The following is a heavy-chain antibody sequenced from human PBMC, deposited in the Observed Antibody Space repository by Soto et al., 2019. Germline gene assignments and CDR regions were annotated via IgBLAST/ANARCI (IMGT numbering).Heavy chain of an antibody. CDR1: GGSISSYY. V-gene: IGHV4-59*01. CDR2: IYYSGST. D-gene: IGHD7-27*01. J-gene: IGHJ4*02. CDR3: ARAPNWGHFDY. Sequence: QVQLQESGPGLVKPSETLSLTCTVSGGSISSYYWSWIRQPPGKGLEWIGYIYYSGSTNYNPSLKRRVTISVDTSKNQFSLKLSSVTAADTAVYYCARAPNWGHFDYWGQGTLVTVSS.